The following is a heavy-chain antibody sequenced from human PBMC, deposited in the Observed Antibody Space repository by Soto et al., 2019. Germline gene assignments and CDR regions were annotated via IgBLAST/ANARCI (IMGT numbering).Heavy chain of an antibody. CDR2: IYHSGST. Sequence: PSATRSLTCAVSGYSISSGYYWGWIRQPPGKGLEWIGSIYHSGSTYYNPSLKSRVAISVDTSKNQFSLKLSSVTAADTAVYYCARARPGSGYYSGGLGPFDYWGQGTLVTVS. D-gene: IGHD3-22*01. CDR1: GYSISSGYY. V-gene: IGHV4-38-2*01. J-gene: IGHJ4*02. CDR3: ARARPGSGYYSGGLGPFDY.